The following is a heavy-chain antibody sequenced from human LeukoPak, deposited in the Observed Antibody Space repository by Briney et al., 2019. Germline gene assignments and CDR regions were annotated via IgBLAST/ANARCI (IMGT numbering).Heavy chain of an antibody. CDR1: GFTFSSYA. J-gene: IGHJ4*02. D-gene: IGHD2-15*01. V-gene: IGHV3-23*01. CDR3: ASRDPCSGGTCYGLGY. CDR2: ISGSGGDT. Sequence: RGSLRLSCAASGFTFSSYAMTWVRQAPGKGLEWVSFISGSGGDTYYADSVKGRFTISRDNSKNTVYLQMNSLRAEDTAVYYCASRDPCSGGTCYGLGYWGLGTLVTVSS.